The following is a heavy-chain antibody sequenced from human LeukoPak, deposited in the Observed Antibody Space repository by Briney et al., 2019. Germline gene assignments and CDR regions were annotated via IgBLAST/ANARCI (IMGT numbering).Heavy chain of an antibody. J-gene: IGHJ4*02. Sequence: GGSLRLSCAASGFTFDDYAMHWVRQAPGKGLEWVSLISGDGGSTYYADSVKGRFTVSRDNSKNSLYLQMNSLRTEDTALYYCAKDILGSTGFDYWGQGTLVTVSS. V-gene: IGHV3-43*02. CDR1: GFTFDDYA. CDR2: ISGDGGST. CDR3: AKDILGSTGFDY. D-gene: IGHD3-3*02.